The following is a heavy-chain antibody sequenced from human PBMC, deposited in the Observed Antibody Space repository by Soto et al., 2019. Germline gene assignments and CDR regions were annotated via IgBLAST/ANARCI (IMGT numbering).Heavy chain of an antibody. V-gene: IGHV1-24*01. CDR2: FDPEDGET. J-gene: IGHJ6*02. CDR3: ATDLSRTFDRPLTYGMDV. D-gene: IGHD6-6*01. Sequence: ASVKVSCKVSGYTLTELSMHWVRQAPGKGLEWMGGFDPEDGETIYAQKFQGRVTMTEDTSTDTAYMELSSLRSEDTAVYYCATDLSRTFDRPLTYGMDVWGQGTTVTVSS. CDR1: GYTLTELS.